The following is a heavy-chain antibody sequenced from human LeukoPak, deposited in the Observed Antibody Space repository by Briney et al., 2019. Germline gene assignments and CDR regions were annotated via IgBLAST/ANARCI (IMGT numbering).Heavy chain of an antibody. CDR3: TSGWWEHLEAFDY. D-gene: IGHD1-26*01. CDR1: GFTFSGSA. Sequence: PGGSLRLSCAASGFTFSGSAMHWVRQASGKGLEWVGRIRSKANSYATAYAASVKGRFTISRDDSKNTAYLQMNSLKTEDTAVYYCTSGWWEHLEAFDYWGQGTLVAVSS. V-gene: IGHV3-73*01. J-gene: IGHJ4*02. CDR2: IRSKANSYAT.